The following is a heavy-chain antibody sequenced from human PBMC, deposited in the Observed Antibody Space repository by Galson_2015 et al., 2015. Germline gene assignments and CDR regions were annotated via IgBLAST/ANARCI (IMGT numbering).Heavy chain of an antibody. CDR2: INSDGSST. V-gene: IGHV3-74*01. J-gene: IGHJ4*02. D-gene: IGHD3-10*01. CDR1: GFTFSSCW. Sequence: SLRLSCAASGFTFSSCWMHWVRQAPGKGLVWVSRINSDGSSTSYADSVKGRFTISRDNAKNTLYLQMNSLRAEDTAVYYCARRDGSGNPLGYWGQGTLVTVSS. CDR3: ARRDGSGNPLGY.